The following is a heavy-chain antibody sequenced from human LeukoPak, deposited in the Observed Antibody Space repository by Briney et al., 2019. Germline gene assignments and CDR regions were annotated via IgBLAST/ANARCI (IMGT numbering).Heavy chain of an antibody. D-gene: IGHD2-2*01. V-gene: IGHV4-59*11. Sequence: PSETLSLTCTVSGGSITDHYWSWTRQPPGKGLELTGHIHSTGNTFYKPSLKSRITISLDTSRNQFSLRLSSVTAADTAVYYCARFSSGCSTASCYLDYWGQGTLVTVSS. CDR2: IHSTGNT. CDR3: ARFSSGCSTASCYLDY. J-gene: IGHJ4*02. CDR1: GGSITDHY.